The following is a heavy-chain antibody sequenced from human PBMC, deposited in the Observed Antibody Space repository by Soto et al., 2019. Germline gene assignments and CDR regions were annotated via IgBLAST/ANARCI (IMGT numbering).Heavy chain of an antibody. V-gene: IGHV3-74*01. Sequence: GGSLRLSCASSGFTFSSYWMHWVRQAPGKGLVWVSRINSDGSSTSYADSVKGRFTISRDNAKNTLYLQMNSLRAEDTAVYYFARDLIFGVVNFWLEPWRQGTLVTVSS. CDR3: ARDLIFGVVNFWLEP. J-gene: IGHJ5*02. D-gene: IGHD3-3*01. CDR1: GFTFSSYW. CDR2: INSDGSST.